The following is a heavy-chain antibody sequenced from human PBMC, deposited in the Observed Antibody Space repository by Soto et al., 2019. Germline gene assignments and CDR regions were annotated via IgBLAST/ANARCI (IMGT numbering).Heavy chain of an antibody. V-gene: IGHV4-39*01. J-gene: IGHJ2*01. CDR3: ATSSVSRLLNHWYFDL. CDR1: GGSISSSDYY. Sequence: QVHLQESGPGLVKPSETLSLTCSVSGGSISSSDYYWGWVRQPPGKGLEGIGSISFGVTTYYSPSLRSRLTISIDTSNNQFSLKLSSVIAADTAVYYCATSSVSRLLNHWYFDLWGRGTLVTVSS. CDR2: ISFGVTT.